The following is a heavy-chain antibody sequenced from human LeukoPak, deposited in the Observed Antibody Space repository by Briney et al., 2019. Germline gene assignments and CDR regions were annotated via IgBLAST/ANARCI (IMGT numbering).Heavy chain of an antibody. J-gene: IGHJ4*02. V-gene: IGHV3-23*01. D-gene: IGHD6-19*01. Sequence: GGSLRLSCAASGFTITNYAVNWVRQAPGKGLEWVSAISGDGTFIYYTESAKGRFTISRDNSMSTVYLQMNSLRAEDTAIYYCARVAGSFLSRARFDYWGPGTLVTVSS. CDR3: ARVAGSFLSRARFDY. CDR1: GFTITNYA. CDR2: ISGDGTFI.